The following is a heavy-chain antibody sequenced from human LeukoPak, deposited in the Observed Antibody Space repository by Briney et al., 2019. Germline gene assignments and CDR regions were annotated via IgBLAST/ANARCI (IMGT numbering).Heavy chain of an antibody. J-gene: IGHJ5*02. CDR1: GGSISSYY. CDR3: ARDYSRWFDP. D-gene: IGHD4-11*01. CDR2: IYYSGST. V-gene: IGHV4-59*01. Sequence: PSETLSLTCTVSGGSISSYYRSWIRQPPGKGLEWIGYIYYSGSTNYNPSLKSRVTISVDTSKNQFSLKLSSVTAADTAVYYCARDYSRWFDPWGQGTLVTVSS.